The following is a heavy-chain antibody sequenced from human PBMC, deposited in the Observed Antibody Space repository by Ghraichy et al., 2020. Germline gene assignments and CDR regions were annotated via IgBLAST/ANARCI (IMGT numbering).Heavy chain of an antibody. CDR1: GGSISSYY. CDR3: ARIVVPVSGPYPYFDY. V-gene: IGHV4-59*01. D-gene: IGHD2/OR15-2a*01. Sequence: SQTLSLTCTVSGGSISSYYWSWIRQPPGKGLEWIGYIYYSGSTNYNPSLKSRVTISVDTSKNQFSLKLSSVTAADTAVYYCARIVVPVSGPYPYFDYWGQGTLVTVSS. CDR2: IYYSGST. J-gene: IGHJ4*02.